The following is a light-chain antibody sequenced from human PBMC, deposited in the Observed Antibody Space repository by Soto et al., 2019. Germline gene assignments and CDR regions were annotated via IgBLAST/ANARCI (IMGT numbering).Light chain of an antibody. CDR2: KAS. V-gene: IGKV1-5*03. J-gene: IGKJ1*01. CDR3: QQYDTYST. Sequence: DIQMTQSPSTLSASVGDRVTITCRASQSISSWLAWYQQKPGKAPKLLIYKASSLESGLPSTFSGSGSGTEFTLTISSLQPDDFATYYCQQYDTYSTFGQGTKVEIK. CDR1: QSISSW.